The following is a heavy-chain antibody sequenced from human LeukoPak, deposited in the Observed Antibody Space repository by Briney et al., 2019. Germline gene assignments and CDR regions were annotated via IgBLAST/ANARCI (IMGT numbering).Heavy chain of an antibody. Sequence: SETLSLTCTVSGGSISSSTYYWGWIRQPPGKGLEWIGSIYYSGSTYYNPSLKSRVTISVKTSKNQFSLKLSSVTAADTAVYYCARVTGYMIEDYFDYWGQGTLVTVSS. J-gene: IGHJ4*02. V-gene: IGHV4-39*07. D-gene: IGHD3-22*01. CDR3: ARVTGYMIEDYFDY. CDR2: IYYSGST. CDR1: GGSISSSTYY.